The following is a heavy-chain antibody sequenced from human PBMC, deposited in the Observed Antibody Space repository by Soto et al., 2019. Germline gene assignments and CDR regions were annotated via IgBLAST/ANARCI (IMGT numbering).Heavy chain of an antibody. J-gene: IGHJ3*02. CDR3: AKRRVLTIFGGYDAFDI. D-gene: IGHD3-3*01. V-gene: IGHV3-23*01. CDR1: GFTFSSYA. CDR2: ISGSGGST. Sequence: GGSLRLSCAASGFTFSSYAMSWVRQAPGKGLEWVSAISGSGGSTCYADSVKGRFTISRDNSKNTLYLQMNSLRAEDTAVYYYAKRRVLTIFGGYDAFDIWGQGTMVTVSS.